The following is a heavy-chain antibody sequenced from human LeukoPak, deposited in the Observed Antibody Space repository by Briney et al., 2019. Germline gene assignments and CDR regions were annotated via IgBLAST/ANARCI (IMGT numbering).Heavy chain of an antibody. Sequence: GGSLRLSCAASGFTFSSYSMNWVRQAPGKGLEWVSYISSSSSTIYYADSVMGRFTISRDNAKNSLYLQMNSLRAEDTAVYYCARITTVTPIDYWGQGTLVTVSS. V-gene: IGHV3-48*04. CDR2: ISSSSSTI. J-gene: IGHJ4*02. CDR3: ARITTVTPIDY. CDR1: GFTFSSYS. D-gene: IGHD4-11*01.